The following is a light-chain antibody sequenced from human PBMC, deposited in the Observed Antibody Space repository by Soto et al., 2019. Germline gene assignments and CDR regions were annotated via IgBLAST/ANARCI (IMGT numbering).Light chain of an antibody. CDR3: QQYNNWPRT. V-gene: IGKV3-15*01. J-gene: IGKJ1*01. CDR2: RAS. Sequence: EIVITQSPATVSVSPGDRVTLSCRASRTVHSNVAWYQHKPGQAPRLLIYRASFRATGMPARFSGSGFGTEFTLTISSLQPEDFAVYYCQQYNNWPRTFGQGTKVDIK. CDR1: RTVHSN.